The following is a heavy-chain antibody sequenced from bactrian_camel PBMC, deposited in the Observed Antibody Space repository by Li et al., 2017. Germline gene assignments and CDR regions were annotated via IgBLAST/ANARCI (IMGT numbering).Heavy chain of an antibody. D-gene: IGHD2*01. CDR3: AAVGGGSDARTIVVVFTPADISY. CDR2: IATADSKT. J-gene: IGHJ4*01. V-gene: IGHV3S63*01. CDR1: GSNFDDYA. Sequence: HVQLVESGGGLVQAGESLRISCTGSGSNFDDYAMAWFRQNPGKGLQWVSTIATADSKTDYADSVKGRFTISRDYAKNTVYLQMNSLKSEDTALYYCAAVGGGSDARTIVVVFTPADISYWGQGTQVTVS.